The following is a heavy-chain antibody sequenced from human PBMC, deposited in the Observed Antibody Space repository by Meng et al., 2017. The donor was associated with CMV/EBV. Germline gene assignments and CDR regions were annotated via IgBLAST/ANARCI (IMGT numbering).Heavy chain of an antibody. CDR3: ARDESLRGLNDYSNYYGMDV. J-gene: IGHJ6*02. D-gene: IGHD4-11*01. Sequence: LSLTCAASGFTFSSYSMNWVRQAPGKGLEWVSSISSSSSYIYYADSVKGRFTISRDNAKNSLYLQMNSLRAEDTAVYYCARDESLRGLNDYSNYYGMDVWGQGTTVTVSS. CDR2: ISSSSSYI. V-gene: IGHV3-21*01. CDR1: GFTFSSYS.